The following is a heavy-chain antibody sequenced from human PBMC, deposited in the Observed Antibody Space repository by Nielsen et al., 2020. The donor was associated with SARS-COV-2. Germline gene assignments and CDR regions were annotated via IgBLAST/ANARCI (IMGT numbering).Heavy chain of an antibody. CDR2: IYSGGST. CDR3: AKLSAEYSSGWYY. J-gene: IGHJ4*02. Sequence: GGSLRLSCAASGFTVSTNYMSWVRQAPGKGLEWVSVIYSGGSTYYADSVKGRFTISRDNSKNTLYLQMNSLRAEDTAVYYCAKLSAEYSSGWYYWGQGTLVTVSS. V-gene: IGHV3-53*01. D-gene: IGHD6-19*01. CDR1: GFTVSTNY.